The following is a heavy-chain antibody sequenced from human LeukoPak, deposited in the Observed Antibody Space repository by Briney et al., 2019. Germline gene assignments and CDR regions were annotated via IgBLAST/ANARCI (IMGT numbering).Heavy chain of an antibody. D-gene: IGHD3-22*01. CDR2: INPNSGGT. J-gene: IGHJ4*02. CDR1: GYTFTGYY. V-gene: IGHV1-2*02. Sequence: ASVKVSCKASGYTFTGYYMHWVRQAPGQGLEWMGWINPNSGGTNYAQKFQGRVTMTRDTSISTAYMELSRLRSDDTAVYYCARHNTDSSGYYIDYWGQGTLVTVSS. CDR3: ARHNTDSSGYYIDY.